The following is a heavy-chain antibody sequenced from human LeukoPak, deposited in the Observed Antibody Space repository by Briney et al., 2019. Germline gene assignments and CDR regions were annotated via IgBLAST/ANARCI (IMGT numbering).Heavy chain of an antibody. CDR3: ARDIRIVGATLYFDY. Sequence: SETLSLTCTVSGGSISNYYWSWIRQPPGKGLEWIGCMHSSGSTTYNLSLKSRLTMSVDTSKNQLSLKMRSVTIADTAVYYCARDIRIVGATLYFDYWGQGTLVTVSS. CDR2: MHSSGST. CDR1: GGSISNYY. V-gene: IGHV4-59*01. D-gene: IGHD1-26*01. J-gene: IGHJ4*02.